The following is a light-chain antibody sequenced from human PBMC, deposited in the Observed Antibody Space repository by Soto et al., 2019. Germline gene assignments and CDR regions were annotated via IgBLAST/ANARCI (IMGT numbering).Light chain of an antibody. CDR1: QSISSNY. CDR3: QHVGDSPPYT. V-gene: IGKV3-20*01. Sequence: VLTQSPGTLSMSPGERATFSCRASQSISSNYLAWYHHKPGQAPRRLIYGPSSRATGIPHRLSGSGSGTDFTLTINTLEPEDCGMYYWQHVGDSPPYTFGHGTRLEIK. CDR2: GPS. J-gene: IGKJ2*01.